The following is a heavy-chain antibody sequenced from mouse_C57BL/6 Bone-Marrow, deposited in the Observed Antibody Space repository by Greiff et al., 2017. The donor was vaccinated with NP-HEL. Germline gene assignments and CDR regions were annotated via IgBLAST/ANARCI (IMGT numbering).Heavy chain of an antibody. V-gene: IGHV1-81*01. Sequence: QVHVKQSGAELARPGASVKLSCKASGYTFTSYGISWVKQRTGQGLEWIGEIYPRSGNTYYNEKFKGKATLTADKSSSTAYMELRSLTSEDSAVYFCARWGYGSRCAMDYWGQGTSVTVSS. D-gene: IGHD1-1*01. CDR2: IYPRSGNT. CDR3: ARWGYGSRCAMDY. J-gene: IGHJ4*01. CDR1: GYTFTSYG.